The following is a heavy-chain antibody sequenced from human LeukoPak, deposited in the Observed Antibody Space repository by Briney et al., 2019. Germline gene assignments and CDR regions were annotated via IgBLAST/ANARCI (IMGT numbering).Heavy chain of an antibody. D-gene: IGHD3-22*01. CDR3: ARAYYYDRSGFAT. Sequence: KTSETLSLTCTVSGGSISSYYWSWIREPPGKGLEWIGYMYYSGSTNYNPSLKSRVTISVDTSKNQFSLKLSSVTAADTAVYYCARAYYYDRSGFATWGQGTLVTVSS. CDR2: MYYSGST. V-gene: IGHV4-59*01. J-gene: IGHJ4*02. CDR1: GGSISSYY.